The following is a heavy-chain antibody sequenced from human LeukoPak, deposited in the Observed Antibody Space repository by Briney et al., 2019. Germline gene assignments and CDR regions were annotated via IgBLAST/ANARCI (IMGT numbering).Heavy chain of an antibody. CDR1: GFTFSSYA. CDR3: ARDSPYYDFWSGYSANWFDP. D-gene: IGHD3-3*01. CDR2: ISGSGGST. J-gene: IGHJ5*02. V-gene: IGHV3-23*01. Sequence: GGSLRLSCAASGFTFSSYAMSWVRQASGKGLEWVSAISGSGGSTYYADSVKGRLTISRDNSKNTLYLQMNSLRAEDTAVYYCARDSPYYDFWSGYSANWFDPWGQGTLVTVSS.